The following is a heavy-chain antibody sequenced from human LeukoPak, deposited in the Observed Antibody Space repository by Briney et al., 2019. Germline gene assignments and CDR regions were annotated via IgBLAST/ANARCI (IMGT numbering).Heavy chain of an antibody. D-gene: IGHD5-12*01. V-gene: IGHV3-21*01. CDR1: GFTFSIYS. CDR3: ARDYEIY. CDR2: ISSSSSYI. J-gene: IGHJ4*01. Sequence: PGGSLILSCAASGFTFSIYSMNWVRQAPGKGLEWVSSISSSSSYIYYGDSVKGRFTINRDNAKDSLYLQMNSLRAEDTAVYYCARDYEIYWGQGTLVTVSS.